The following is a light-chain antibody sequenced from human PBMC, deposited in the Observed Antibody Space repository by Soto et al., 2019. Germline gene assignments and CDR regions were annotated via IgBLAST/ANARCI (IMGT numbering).Light chain of an antibody. J-gene: IGLJ1*01. CDR2: EVS. CDR3: SSYTSSSTV. Sequence: QSALTQPASVSGSAGQSITISCTGTSSDVGGYNYVSWYQQHPGKAPKLMIYEVSNRPSGVSNRFSGSKSGNTASLTISGLQAEDEADYYCSSYTSSSTVFGTGTKVTVL. CDR1: SSDVGGYNY. V-gene: IGLV2-14*01.